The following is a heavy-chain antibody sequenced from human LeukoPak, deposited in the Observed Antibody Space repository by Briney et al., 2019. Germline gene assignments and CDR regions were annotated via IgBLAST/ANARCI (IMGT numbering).Heavy chain of an antibody. CDR2: INHSGST. CDR3: ARGGGQQLDLDY. J-gene: IGHJ4*02. V-gene: IGHV4-34*01. D-gene: IGHD6-13*01. Sequence: TETLSLTCAVYGGSFSGYYWSWIRQPPGKGLEWIGEINHSGSTNYSPSLKSRVTISVDTSKNQFSLKLSSVTAADTAVYYCARGGGQQLDLDYWGQGTLVTVSS. CDR1: GGSFSGYY.